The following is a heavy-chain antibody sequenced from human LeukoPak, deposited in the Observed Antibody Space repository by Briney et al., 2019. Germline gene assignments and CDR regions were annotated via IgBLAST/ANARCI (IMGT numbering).Heavy chain of an antibody. CDR2: INPNSGGT. D-gene: IGHD3-22*01. V-gene: IGHV1-2*02. J-gene: IGHJ4*02. CDR1: GYTFTNYV. CDR3: ARNFYFDSSGYYHY. Sequence: ASVRVSCKASGYTFTNYVLHWLRQAPGQGLEWMGWINPNSGGTNYAQKFQGRVTMTRDTSISTAYMELSRLRSDDTAVYYCARNFYFDSSGYYHYWGQGTLVTVSS.